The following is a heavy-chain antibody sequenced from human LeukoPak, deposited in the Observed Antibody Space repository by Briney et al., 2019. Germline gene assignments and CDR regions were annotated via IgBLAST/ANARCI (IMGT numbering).Heavy chain of an antibody. D-gene: IGHD4-23*01. CDR3: VRDPTTVVTTPYYFDD. CDR2: INHRGNP. J-gene: IGHJ4*02. CDR1: GGSFIGYH. Sequence: PSETLSLTCAVSGGSFIGYHWNWIRQPPGKGLEWIGEINHRGNPNYNPSLMSRVTISIDTSKNQFSLKLRSLTAADTAVYYCVRDPTTVVTTPYYFDDWGQGTLVTVSS. V-gene: IGHV4-34*01.